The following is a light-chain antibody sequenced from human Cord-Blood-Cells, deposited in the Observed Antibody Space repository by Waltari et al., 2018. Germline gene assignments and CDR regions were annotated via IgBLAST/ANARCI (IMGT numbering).Light chain of an antibody. Sequence: DIVMTQSPLSLPVTPGEPASISCRSSQSLLHRNGYNYLDWYLQKPGQSPHLLIYLGSNRASGVPDRFSGSGAGTDFTLKISRVEAEDVGVYYCMQALQTPRTFGPGTKVDIK. CDR3: MQALQTPRT. CDR1: QSLLHRNGYNY. CDR2: LGS. J-gene: IGKJ3*01. V-gene: IGKV2-28*01.